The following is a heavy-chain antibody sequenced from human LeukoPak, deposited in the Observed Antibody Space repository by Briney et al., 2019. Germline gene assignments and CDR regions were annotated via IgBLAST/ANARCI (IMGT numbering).Heavy chain of an antibody. CDR1: GFTFSTYA. Sequence: GGSLRLSCAASGFTFSTYAMSWVRQAPGRGLEWVSIIRGSSISTYYADSVKGQFTISRDNSKNTVYLQMNSLRAEDTAIYYCAKDLYGDYGGIDYWGQGTLVTVSS. D-gene: IGHD4-17*01. CDR3: AKDLYGDYGGIDY. V-gene: IGHV3-23*01. J-gene: IGHJ4*02. CDR2: IRGSSIST.